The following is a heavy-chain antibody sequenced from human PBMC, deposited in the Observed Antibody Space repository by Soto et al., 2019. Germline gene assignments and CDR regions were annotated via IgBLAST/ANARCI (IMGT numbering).Heavy chain of an antibody. CDR1: GFTFSSYA. CDR3: AKDLNVLLWFGEPSADRSGGDY. Sequence: GGSLRLSCAASGFTFSSYAMSWVRQAPGKGLEWVSAISGSGGSTYYADSVKGRFTISRDNSKNTLYLQMNSLRAEDTAVYYCAKDLNVLLWFGEPSADRSGGDYWGQGTLVTVSS. V-gene: IGHV3-23*01. J-gene: IGHJ4*02. CDR2: ISGSGGST. D-gene: IGHD3-10*01.